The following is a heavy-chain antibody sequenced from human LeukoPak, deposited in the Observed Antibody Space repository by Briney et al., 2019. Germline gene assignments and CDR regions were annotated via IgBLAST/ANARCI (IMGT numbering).Heavy chain of an antibody. CDR3: AKAGSVGSGSYSLYYFDY. CDR2: ISSSGGST. J-gene: IGHJ4*02. D-gene: IGHD3-10*01. V-gene: IGHV3-23*01. Sequence: PGGSLRLSCAASGFTFRSYAMSWVPQAPGKGLEWVSAISSSGGSTYYADSVKGRFTISRDNSKNTLYLQMNSLRAEDTAVYYCAKAGSVGSGSYSLYYFDYWGQGTLVTVSS. CDR1: GFTFRSYA.